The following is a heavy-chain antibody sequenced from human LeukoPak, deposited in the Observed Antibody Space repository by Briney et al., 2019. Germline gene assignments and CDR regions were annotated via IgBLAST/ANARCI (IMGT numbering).Heavy chain of an antibody. Sequence: SETLSLTCAVSGGSIGSYYWNWIRQPPGKGLEWIGYIYYSGSTNYNPSLKSRVTISVDTSKNQFSLKLSSVTAADTAVYYCARTEQWLAGGYIQHWGQGTLVTVSS. CDR2: IYYSGST. J-gene: IGHJ1*01. CDR3: ARTEQWLAGGYIQH. CDR1: GGSIGSYY. V-gene: IGHV4-59*08. D-gene: IGHD6-19*01.